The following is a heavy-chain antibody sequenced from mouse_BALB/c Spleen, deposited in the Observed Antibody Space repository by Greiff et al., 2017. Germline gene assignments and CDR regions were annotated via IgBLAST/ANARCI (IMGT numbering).Heavy chain of an antibody. CDR3: ARSYYGNYYFDY. D-gene: IGHD2-10*01. Sequence: QVQLQQPGAELVMPGASVKMSCKASGYTFTDYWMHWVKQRPGQGLEWIGAIDTSDSYTSYNQKFKGKATLTVDESSSTAYMQLSSLTSEDSAVYYGARSYYGNYYFDYWGQGTTLTVSS. CDR1: GYTFTDYW. V-gene: IGHV1-69*01. CDR2: IDTSDSYT. J-gene: IGHJ2*01.